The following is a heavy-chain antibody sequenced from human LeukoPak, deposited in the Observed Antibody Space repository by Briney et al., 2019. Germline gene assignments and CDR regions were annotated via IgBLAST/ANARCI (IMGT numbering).Heavy chain of an antibody. V-gene: IGHV3-9*01. CDR1: GFTFDDYA. Sequence: PGGSLRLSCAASGFTFDDYAMHWVRQAPGKGLEWVSGISWNSGSIGYADSVKGRFTISRDNAKNSLYLQMNSLRAEDTALYYCAKDPSSSWLTYFDYWGQGTLVTVSS. CDR2: ISWNSGSI. D-gene: IGHD6-13*01. J-gene: IGHJ4*02. CDR3: AKDPSSSWLTYFDY.